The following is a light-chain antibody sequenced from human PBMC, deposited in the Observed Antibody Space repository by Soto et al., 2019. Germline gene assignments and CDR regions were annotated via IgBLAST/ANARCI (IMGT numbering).Light chain of an antibody. CDR2: EGS. J-gene: IGLJ2*01. CDR3: CSYAGSSSVV. CDR1: SRDVGTYTL. V-gene: IGLV2-23*01. Sequence: QSVLTQPASVSGSPGQSITISCTGTSRDVGTYTLVSWYQHYPGKAPKLIIYEGSKRPSGVSNRFSASKTGRTASLTISGLQAEDEADYYCCSYAGSSSVVFGGGTKLTVL.